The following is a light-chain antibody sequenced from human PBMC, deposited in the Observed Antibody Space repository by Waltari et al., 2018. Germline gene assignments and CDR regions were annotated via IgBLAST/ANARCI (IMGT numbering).Light chain of an antibody. CDR3: SSYTPSGTLV. CDR1: SSDVGTYNR. J-gene: IGLJ2*01. V-gene: IGLV2-18*02. Sequence: QSALTQPPSVSASPGQSVTTSSSGTSSDVGTYNRVSWYQQPPGPAPKLILFDLSGRPSGLAERFSGSKSGSTASLTISGLQDEDEGDYYCSSYTPSGTLVFGGGTKLTVL. CDR2: DLS.